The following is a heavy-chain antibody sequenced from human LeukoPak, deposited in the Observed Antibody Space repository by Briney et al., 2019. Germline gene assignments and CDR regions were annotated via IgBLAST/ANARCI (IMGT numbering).Heavy chain of an antibody. CDR3: ARWQIMITFGGVIVIPGFDI. Sequence: SETLSLTCTVSGYSISSGYYWSWIRQPPGKGLEWIGEINHSGSTNYNPSLKSRVTISVDTSKNQFSLKLSSVTAADTAVYYCARWQIMITFGGVIVIPGFDIWGQGTMVTVSS. V-gene: IGHV4-38-2*02. J-gene: IGHJ3*02. CDR2: INHSGST. D-gene: IGHD3-16*02. CDR1: GYSISSGYY.